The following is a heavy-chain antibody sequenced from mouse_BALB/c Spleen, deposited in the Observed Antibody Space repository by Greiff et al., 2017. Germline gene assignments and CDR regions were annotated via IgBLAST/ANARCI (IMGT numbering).Heavy chain of an antibody. Sequence: VQLQQSGAELAKPGASVKMSCKASGYTFTSYWMHWVKQRPGQGLEWIGYINPSTGYTEYNQKFKDKATLTADKSSSTAYMQLSSLTSEDSAVYYCAGRTAFDYWGQGTTLTVSS. CDR2: INPSTGYT. CDR1: GYTFTSYW. CDR3: AGRTAFDY. D-gene: IGHD1-2*01. V-gene: IGHV1-7*01. J-gene: IGHJ2*01.